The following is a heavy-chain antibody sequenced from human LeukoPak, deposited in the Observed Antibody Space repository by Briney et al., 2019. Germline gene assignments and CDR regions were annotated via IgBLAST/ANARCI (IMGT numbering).Heavy chain of an antibody. D-gene: IGHD5-24*01. CDR3: ARDTSMATLDY. CDR2: IGTAGDT. CDR1: GFTISNND. Sequence: PGGSLRLSCAASGFTISNNDMHWVRQVIGKGLEWVAGIGTAGDTSYLGSEKGRFTISRANAENSLYLQMNSLRAGDTAVYYCARDTSMATLDYWGQGTLVTVSS. V-gene: IGHV3-13*01. J-gene: IGHJ4*02.